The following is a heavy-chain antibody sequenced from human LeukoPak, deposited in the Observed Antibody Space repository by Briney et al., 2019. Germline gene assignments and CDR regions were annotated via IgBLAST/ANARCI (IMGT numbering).Heavy chain of an antibody. V-gene: IGHV3-13*05. CDR2: IGTAGDP. CDR1: GFTFSSYD. J-gene: IGHJ6*04. CDR3: ARGNYYGSGSYSNYYYYGMDV. Sequence: GGSLRLSCAASGFTFSSYDMHWVRHATGKGLEWVSAIGTAGDPYYPGSVKGRFTISRENAKNSLYLQMNSLRAGDTAVYYCARGNYYGSGSYSNYYYYGMDVWGKGTTVTVSS. D-gene: IGHD3-10*01.